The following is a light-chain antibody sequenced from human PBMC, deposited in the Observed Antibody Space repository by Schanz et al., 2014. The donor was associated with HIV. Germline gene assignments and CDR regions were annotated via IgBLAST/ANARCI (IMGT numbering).Light chain of an antibody. J-gene: IGKJ2*01. V-gene: IGKV3D-15*01. Sequence: EIVMTQSPGTLSVSPGERATLSCRASQTVSNNLAWYQQKPGQAPRLLIYGASIRATGIPDRFSGSGSGTQFTLTISSLQSDDFAIYYCQQYIKWPLYTFGQGTKLDVK. CDR1: QTVSNN. CDR3: QQYIKWPLYT. CDR2: GAS.